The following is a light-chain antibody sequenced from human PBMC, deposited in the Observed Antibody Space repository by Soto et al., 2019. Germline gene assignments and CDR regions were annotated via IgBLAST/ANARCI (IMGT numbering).Light chain of an antibody. Sequence: DIPMNPSPSSLSSSVGGRGTIPFPASQSISSYLNWYQQKPGKAPKLLIYAASSLQSGVPSRFSGSGSGTDFTLTISRLEPEDFAVYYCQQYGSSPLTFGPGTKVDIK. CDR2: AAS. CDR1: QSISSY. J-gene: IGKJ3*01. V-gene: IGKV1-39*01. CDR3: QQYGSSPLT.